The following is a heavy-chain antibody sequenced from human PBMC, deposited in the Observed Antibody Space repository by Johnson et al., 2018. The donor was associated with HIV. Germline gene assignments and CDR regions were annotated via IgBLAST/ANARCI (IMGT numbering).Heavy chain of an antibody. J-gene: IGHJ3*02. CDR1: AFTFRSYS. V-gene: IGHV3-33*06. Sequence: VQLVESGGGVVQPGRSLRLSCAASAFTFRSYSMHWVRQAPGKGLEWVAVIWYDGSNKYYADSVKGRFTISRDNSKNTLYLQMNSLRAEDTAVYYCAKDFGYPRPRDAFDIWGQGTMVTVSS. CDR3: AKDFGYPRPRDAFDI. D-gene: IGHD5-12*01. CDR2: IWYDGSNK.